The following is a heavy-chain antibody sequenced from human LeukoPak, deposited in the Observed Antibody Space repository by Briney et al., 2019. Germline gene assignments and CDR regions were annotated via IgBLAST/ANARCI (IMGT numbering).Heavy chain of an antibody. CDR2: ISYDGSNK. Sequence: GRSLRLSCAASGSTFSSYGMHWVRQAPGKGLEWVAVISYDGSNKYYADSVKGRFTISRDNSKNTLYLQMNSLRAEDTAVYYCAKGATMIVVEGIFDYWGQGTLVTVSS. D-gene: IGHD3-22*01. CDR1: GSTFSSYG. V-gene: IGHV3-30*18. CDR3: AKGATMIVVEGIFDY. J-gene: IGHJ4*02.